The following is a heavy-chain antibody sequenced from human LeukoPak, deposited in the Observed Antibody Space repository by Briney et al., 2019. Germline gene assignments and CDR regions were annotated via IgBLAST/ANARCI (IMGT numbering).Heavy chain of an antibody. Sequence: GGSLRLSCAASGFTFSSYTMDWVRQAPGKGLEWVSSISSSSSYIYYADSVKGRFTISRDNAKNSLYLQMNSLRAEDTAVYYCASLPNIVVVPAAIGDYWGQGTLVTVSS. V-gene: IGHV3-21*04. CDR2: ISSSSSYI. CDR3: ASLPNIVVVPAAIGDY. J-gene: IGHJ4*02. D-gene: IGHD2-2*01. CDR1: GFTFSSYT.